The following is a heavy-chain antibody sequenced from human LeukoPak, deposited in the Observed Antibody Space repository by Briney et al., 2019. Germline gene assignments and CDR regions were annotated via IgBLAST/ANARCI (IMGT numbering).Heavy chain of an antibody. J-gene: IGHJ4*02. V-gene: IGHV4-31*11. D-gene: IGHD5-12*01. Sequence: PSQTLSLTCAVSGDSISSGGYWWRWIRQHPGKGPEWIGYISYGGKADYNPSLKSRVAISADTPKNQFSLKLSSTTAADTAVYYCARAPVATPSEFDYWGQGTLVTVSS. CDR1: GDSISSGGYW. CDR3: ARAPVATPSEFDY. CDR2: ISYGGKA.